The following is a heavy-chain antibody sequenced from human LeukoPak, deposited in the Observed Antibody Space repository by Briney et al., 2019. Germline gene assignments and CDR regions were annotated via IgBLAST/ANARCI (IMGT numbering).Heavy chain of an antibody. V-gene: IGHV1-2*02. CDR1: GYTFTGYY. D-gene: IGHD2-2*03. CDR2: INPNSGGT. J-gene: IGHJ4*02. Sequence: GASVKVSCKASGYTFTGYYMHWVRQAPGQGLEWMGWINPNSGGTNYAQKFQGRVTMTRDTSISTAYMELSRLRSDDTAVYYCARELDIVVVPAAPQGIAAAGPPGYWGQGTLVTVSS. CDR3: ARELDIVVVPAAPQGIAAAGPPGY.